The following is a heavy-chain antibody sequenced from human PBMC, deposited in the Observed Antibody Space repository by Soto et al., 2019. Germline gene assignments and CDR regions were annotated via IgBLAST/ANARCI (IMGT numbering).Heavy chain of an antibody. D-gene: IGHD5-18*01. CDR2: ISYGGST. J-gene: IGHJ4*02. Sequence: QVQLQESGPGLVKPSQTLSLTCTVSGGSIDSGGYCWSWIRQHPGKGLDWIGCISYGGSTSYNPSLKSRVTISVDTSKNQFTLKLTSVTAADTAVYYCSRGILFWGQGALITVSS. CDR3: SRGILF. CDR1: GGSIDSGGYC. V-gene: IGHV4-31*03.